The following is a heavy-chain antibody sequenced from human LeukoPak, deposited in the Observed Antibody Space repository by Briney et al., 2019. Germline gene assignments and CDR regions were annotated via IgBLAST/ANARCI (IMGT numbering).Heavy chain of an antibody. CDR2: ISWNSGSI. Sequence: QLGGSLRLSCAASGFTFDDYAMNWVRQAPGKGLEWVSVISWNSGSIGYADSVKGRFTISRDNTKNSLYLQMNSLRAEDTALYYCAKDTAAAQAPPYYYGMDVWGQGTTVTVSS. J-gene: IGHJ6*02. CDR3: AKDTAAAQAPPYYYGMDV. D-gene: IGHD6-13*01. CDR1: GFTFDDYA. V-gene: IGHV3-9*01.